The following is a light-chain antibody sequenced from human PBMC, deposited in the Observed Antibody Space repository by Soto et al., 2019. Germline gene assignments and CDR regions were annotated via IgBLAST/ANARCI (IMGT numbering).Light chain of an antibody. CDR2: AAS. Sequence: DIQMTQSPSSLSASVGDRVTITCRASQSISSYLNWYQQKPGKAPKLLIYAASSLQSGVPSRFRGSGSATDFTPTISSLQPEDFGTHYCQQSYSTPRTLGQGTNVDIK. CDR3: QQSYSTPRT. V-gene: IGKV1-39*01. CDR1: QSISSY. J-gene: IGKJ1*01.